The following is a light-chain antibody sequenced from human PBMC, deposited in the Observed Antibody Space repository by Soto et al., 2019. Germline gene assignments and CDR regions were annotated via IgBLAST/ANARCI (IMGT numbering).Light chain of an antibody. CDR2: SNN. CDR3: AAWDDSLNGYV. V-gene: IGLV1-44*01. Sequence: QSVLTQPPSASGTPGQRVTISCSGSSSNIGRNTVNWYQQLPGTAPKLLIHSNNQRPSGVPDRFSGSKSGTSASLAISGLQSEDEADYYCAAWDDSLNGYVFGTGTKLTV. J-gene: IGLJ1*01. CDR1: SSNIGRNT.